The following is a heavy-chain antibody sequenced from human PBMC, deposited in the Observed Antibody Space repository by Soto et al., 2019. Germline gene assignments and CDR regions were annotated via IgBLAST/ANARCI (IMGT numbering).Heavy chain of an antibody. CDR1: GASFSEYY. Sequence: QVHLQQWGAGLLKPSETLSLSCTVSGASFSEYYWSWSRHPPGKGLEWIGETNHRGVTHYNRSLKSPVTISVETSKNPFPLRLSSVTAADTGVYYCARFGRMGVEHWVQGTLVIVSS. J-gene: IGHJ1*01. CDR2: TNHRGVT. V-gene: IGHV4-34*01. CDR3: ARFGRMGVEH. D-gene: IGHD3-16*01.